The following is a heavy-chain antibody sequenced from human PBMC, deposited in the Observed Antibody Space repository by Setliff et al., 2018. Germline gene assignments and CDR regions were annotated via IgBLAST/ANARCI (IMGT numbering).Heavy chain of an antibody. CDR2: ISTSGST. Sequence: SETLSLTCTVSGGSISSYYWSWIRQPAGKGLEWIGRISTSGSTNYNASLKSRVTVSLDTSKNQFSLKLTSVTAADTAVYYCARDQWVRSPPLYFSYSMDDWGQGTTVTVSS. J-gene: IGHJ6*02. CDR3: ARDQWVRSPPLYFSYSMDD. D-gene: IGHD5-12*01. V-gene: IGHV4-4*07. CDR1: GGSISSYY.